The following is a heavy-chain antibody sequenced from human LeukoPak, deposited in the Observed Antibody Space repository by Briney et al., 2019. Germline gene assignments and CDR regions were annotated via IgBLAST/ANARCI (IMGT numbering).Heavy chain of an antibody. CDR2: ISAYNGNT. V-gene: IGHV1-18*01. CDR1: GYTFTSYG. D-gene: IGHD5-24*01. CDR3: ARVSRLRWLLTDAKFGDY. J-gene: IGHJ4*02. Sequence: ASVKVSCKASGYTFTSYGISWVRQAPGQGLEWMGWISAYNGNTNYAQKLQGRVTMTTDTSTSTAYMELRSLRSDDTAVYYCARVSRLRWLLTDAKFGDYWGQGTLVTVSS.